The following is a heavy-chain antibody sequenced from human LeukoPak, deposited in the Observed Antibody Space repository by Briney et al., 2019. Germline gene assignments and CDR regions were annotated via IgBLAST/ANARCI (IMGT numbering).Heavy chain of an antibody. J-gene: IGHJ4*02. Sequence: GGSLRLSCAASGFTFSSYAMRWVRQAPRKGLEWVSGISGSGGSTHYADSVKGRFTISRDNSKNTLYLQMNSLSAEDTAVYYCVKVGATTLDYWGQGTLVTVSS. CDR2: ISGSGGST. CDR1: GFTFSSYA. D-gene: IGHD1-26*01. CDR3: VKVGATTLDY. V-gene: IGHV3-23*01.